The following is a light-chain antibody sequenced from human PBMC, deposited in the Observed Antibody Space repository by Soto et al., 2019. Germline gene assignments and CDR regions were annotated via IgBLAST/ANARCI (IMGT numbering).Light chain of an antibody. Sequence: QSALAQPASVSGSPGQSFTISCTGTSSDVDGYDFVSWYQQHPGKAPKLMIYDVTNRPSGVSDRFSGSKSGNTASLTISGLQAEDEADYYCSSYISSSTPYVFGTGTKVTVL. J-gene: IGLJ1*01. V-gene: IGLV2-14*01. CDR1: SSDVDGYDF. CDR3: SSYISSSTPYV. CDR2: DVT.